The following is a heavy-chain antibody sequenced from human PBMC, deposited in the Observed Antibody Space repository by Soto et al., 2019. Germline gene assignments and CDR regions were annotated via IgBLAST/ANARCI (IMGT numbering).Heavy chain of an antibody. Sequence: GGSLRLSCAASGFTFSSYAMSWVRQAPGKGLEWVSAISGSGGSTYYADSVKGRFTISRDNSKNTLYLQMNSLRAEDTAVYYCAKDDFAVVAATRFDYWGQGTLVTVSS. J-gene: IGHJ4*02. CDR1: GFTFSSYA. V-gene: IGHV3-23*01. CDR2: ISGSGGST. D-gene: IGHD2-15*01. CDR3: AKDDFAVVAATRFDY.